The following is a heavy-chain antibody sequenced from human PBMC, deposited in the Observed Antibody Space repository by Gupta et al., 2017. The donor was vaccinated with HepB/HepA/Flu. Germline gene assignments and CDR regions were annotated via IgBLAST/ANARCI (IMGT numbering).Heavy chain of an antibody. CDR2: ITYTKDS. Sequence: QLQLQESGPGVVKPSETLSLTCAVSGGSISSTVASWGWIRQSPGKGLEWIGSITYTKDSFYNPSVNGRVTVAVDTSKNQFSLRMRSVTAADTAVYYCARLPTGFPNWIQPWGQGSLVTVSS. D-gene: IGHD4-11*01. V-gene: IGHV4-39*01. CDR3: ARLPTGFPNWIQP. CDR1: GGSISSTVAS. J-gene: IGHJ5*02.